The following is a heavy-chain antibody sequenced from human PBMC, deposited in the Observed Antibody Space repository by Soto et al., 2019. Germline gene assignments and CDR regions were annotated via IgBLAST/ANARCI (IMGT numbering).Heavy chain of an antibody. CDR3: ARDPWARGVAY. D-gene: IGHD3-16*01. CDR2: IYYTGST. J-gene: IGHJ4*02. V-gene: IGHV4-30-4*01. Sequence: QVQLQESGPGLVKPSQTLSLTCTVSGGSISSGDYYWCWIRQPPGKGLEWIGHIYYTGSTNYNPSLKSRVTISVDTSKNQFSLKLTSMTAADTAVYYCARDPWARGVAYWGQGTLVTVSS. CDR1: GGSISSGDYY.